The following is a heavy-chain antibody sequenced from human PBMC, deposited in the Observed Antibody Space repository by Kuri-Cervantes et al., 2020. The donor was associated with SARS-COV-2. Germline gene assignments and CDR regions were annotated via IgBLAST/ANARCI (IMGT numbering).Heavy chain of an antibody. J-gene: IGHJ6*04. V-gene: IGHV3-23*01. Sequence: GESLKISCASSGFTFSSYVMSWVREAPGKGLEWVTAISSGSYITHYADSVKGRFTISRDDSKNTLHLQMDSIRGEDTAVYYCAKSGASSSTYVSRLDVWGKGTTVTVSS. D-gene: IGHD2/OR15-2a*01. CDR3: AKSGASSSTYVSRLDV. CDR2: ISSGSYIT. CDR1: GFTFSSYV.